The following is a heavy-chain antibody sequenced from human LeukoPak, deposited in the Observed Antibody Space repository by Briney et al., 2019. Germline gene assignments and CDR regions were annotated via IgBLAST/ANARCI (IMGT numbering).Heavy chain of an antibody. D-gene: IGHD2-15*01. V-gene: IGHV3-23*01. CDR2: MSSSDDGR. J-gene: IGHJ4*02. Sequence: GGSLRLSCATSGFSFSSYAMSWVRQAPGKGLEWVPAMSSSDDGRYYAASVRGRFTISRDTSRSTLYLQMNSLRAEDAAVYYCAKAPVTSCRGAFCYPFDYWGQGTLVTVSS. CDR3: AKAPVTSCRGAFCYPFDY. CDR1: GFSFSSYA.